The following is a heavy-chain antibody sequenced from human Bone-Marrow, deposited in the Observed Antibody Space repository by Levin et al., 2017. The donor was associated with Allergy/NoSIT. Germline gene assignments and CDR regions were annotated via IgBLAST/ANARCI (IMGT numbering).Heavy chain of an antibody. V-gene: IGHV3-33*01. CDR3: ARATLHLIYSSSPDDAFDI. Sequence: LSLTCAASGFTFSSYGMHWVRQAPGKGLEWVAVIWYDGSNKYYADSVKGRFTISRDNSKNTLYLQMNSLRAEDTAVYYCARATLHLIYSSSPDDAFDIWGQGTMVTVSS. CDR1: GFTFSSYG. J-gene: IGHJ3*02. D-gene: IGHD6-6*01. CDR2: IWYDGSNK.